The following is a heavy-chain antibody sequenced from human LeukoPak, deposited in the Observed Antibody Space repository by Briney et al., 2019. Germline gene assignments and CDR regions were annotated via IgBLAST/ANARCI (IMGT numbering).Heavy chain of an antibody. CDR3: ARSAYYDSIGYYYDY. J-gene: IGHJ4*02. Sequence: GGSLRLSCEASGFTFSNYWMHWVRQAPGEGLVWVSRISSDGSRTNYADSVKGRFTISRDNAKNTVVLQMNSLRAEDTTVYYCARSAYYDSIGYYYDYWGQGTLVTVSS. CDR2: ISSDGSRT. V-gene: IGHV3-74*01. D-gene: IGHD3-22*01. CDR1: GFTFSNYW.